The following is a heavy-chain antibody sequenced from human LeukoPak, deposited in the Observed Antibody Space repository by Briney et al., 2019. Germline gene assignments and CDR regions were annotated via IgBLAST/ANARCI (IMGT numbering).Heavy chain of an antibody. D-gene: IGHD3-9*01. J-gene: IGHJ3*02. CDR3: ARVRRDYDILTFDAFDI. Sequence: PGGSLRLSCAASGFTFSSYAMHWVRQAPGKGLEWVAVISYDGSNKYYADSVKGRFTISRDNSKNTLYPQMNSLRAEDTAVYYCARVRRDYDILTFDAFDIWGQGTMVTVSS. CDR1: GFTFSSYA. CDR2: ISYDGSNK. V-gene: IGHV3-30*04.